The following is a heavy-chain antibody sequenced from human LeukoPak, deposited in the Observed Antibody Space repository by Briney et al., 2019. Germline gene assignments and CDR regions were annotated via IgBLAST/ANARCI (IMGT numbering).Heavy chain of an antibody. CDR3: AIGSQLQSSPIDY. J-gene: IGHJ4*01. D-gene: IGHD5-24*01. CDR2: INTDGSRT. CDR1: RFTFSSYR. Sequence: HPGGSLRLSCAASRFTFSSYRMHWVRQAPGKGLVWVSHINTDGSRTSHADSVKGRFTISRENAKMTLYLQMNNLRAEDTAVYYCAIGSQLQSSPIDYCGHGTLFTVSS. V-gene: IGHV3-74*01.